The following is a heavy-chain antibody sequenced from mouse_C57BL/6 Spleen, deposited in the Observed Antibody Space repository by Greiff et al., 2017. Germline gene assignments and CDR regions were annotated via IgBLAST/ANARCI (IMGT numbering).Heavy chain of an antibody. J-gene: IGHJ4*01. CDR3: AKTGGDYEDYAMDY. CDR2: LWRGGST. CDR1: GFSLTSYG. Sequence: VQLQQSGPGLVQPSQSLSITCTVSGFSLTSYGVHWVRQSPGKGLEWLGVLWRGGSTAYNAAFMSRLSITKDNSKSQVFFKMNSLQADDTAIYYCAKTGGDYEDYAMDYWGQGTSVTVSS. D-gene: IGHD2-4*01. V-gene: IGHV2-5*01.